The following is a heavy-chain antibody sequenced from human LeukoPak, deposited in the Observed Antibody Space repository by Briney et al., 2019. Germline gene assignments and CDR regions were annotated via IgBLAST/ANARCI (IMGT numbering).Heavy chain of an antibody. V-gene: IGHV3-23*01. Sequence: GGSLRLSCAASGFTFSSYAMSWVRQAPGKGRGGSSPISGSGGSTYYADSVKGRFTISRDNSKNTLYLQMNSLRAEDTAVYYCAKSTRSYYYYGMDVWGQGTTVTVSS. J-gene: IGHJ6*02. CDR3: AKSTRSYYYYGMDV. CDR2: ISGSGGST. CDR1: GFTFSSYA.